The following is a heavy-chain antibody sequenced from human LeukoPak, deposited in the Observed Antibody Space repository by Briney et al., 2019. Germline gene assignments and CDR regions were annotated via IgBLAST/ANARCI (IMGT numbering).Heavy chain of an antibody. V-gene: IGHV3-64*01. CDR3: ATDSGYDHHGLFDY. CDR1: GFTFTNYA. D-gene: IGHD5-12*01. CDR2: ISSNGDRT. Sequence: GGSLRLSCAASGFTFTNYAMHWVRQAPGKGLEYVSAISSNGDRTYYANSVKGRFTISRDNSKNTLYLQMGSLRAEDTAVYYCATDSGYDHHGLFDYWGQGTLVTVSS. J-gene: IGHJ4*02.